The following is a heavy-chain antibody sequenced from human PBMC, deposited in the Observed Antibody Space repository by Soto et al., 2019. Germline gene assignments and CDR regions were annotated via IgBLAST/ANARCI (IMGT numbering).Heavy chain of an antibody. CDR1: GFTFSCFD. CDR2: IGTAGDT. V-gene: IGHV3-13*01. J-gene: IGHJ4*02. CDR3: ARGQEVGAHFFDS. Sequence: PGGSLRLSCEASGFTFSCFDMHWVRQPTGKGLEWVSTIGTAGDTYYAVSVKGRFTISRDNAKNSLSLQVNSLRAGDTAVYFCARGQEVGAHFFDSWGQGTQVTVSS. D-gene: IGHD2-15*01.